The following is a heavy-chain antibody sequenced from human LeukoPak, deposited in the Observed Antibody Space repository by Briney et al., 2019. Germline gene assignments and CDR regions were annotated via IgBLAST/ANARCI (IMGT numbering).Heavy chain of an antibody. CDR2: ISGSGGST. Sequence: GGSLRLSCAASGFTFSSYAMSWVRQAPGKGLEWVSAISGSGGSTYYADSVKGRFTISRDNSKNTLYLQMNSLRAEDMAVYYCAKNRVVIVVVQLDVWGQRTTVTVSS. CDR3: AKNRVVIVVVQLDV. D-gene: IGHD2-2*01. V-gene: IGHV3-23*01. CDR1: GFTFSSYA. J-gene: IGHJ6*02.